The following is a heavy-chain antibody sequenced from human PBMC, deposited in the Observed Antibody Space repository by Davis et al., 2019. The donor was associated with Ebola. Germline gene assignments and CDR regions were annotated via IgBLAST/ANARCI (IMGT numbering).Heavy chain of an antibody. V-gene: IGHV1-18*01. CDR1: GYTFHSHG. J-gene: IGHJ4*02. CDR3: ARGRNGGWDFDY. CDR2: ISAYNGHT. D-gene: IGHD6-19*01. Sequence: ASVPVSCKASGYTFHSHGLSWVRQAPGQGLAWMAWISAYNGHTNYAQKFQGRLTLTTDTSTSTVYMELRSLTSDDTAEYYCARGRNGGWDFDYWGQGTLVTVSS.